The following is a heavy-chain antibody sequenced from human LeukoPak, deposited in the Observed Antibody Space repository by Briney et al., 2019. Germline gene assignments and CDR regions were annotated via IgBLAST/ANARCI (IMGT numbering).Heavy chain of an antibody. CDR3: AKVHYCSGGSCYSGPRGHYFDY. Sequence: QPGGSLRLSCAASGFTFSSYAMSWVRQAPGKGLEWASAISGSGGSTYYADSVKGRFTISRDNSKNTLYLQMNSLRAEDTAVYYCAKVHYCSGGSCYSGPRGHYFDYWGQGTLVTVSS. D-gene: IGHD2-15*01. CDR2: ISGSGGST. CDR1: GFTFSSYA. V-gene: IGHV3-23*01. J-gene: IGHJ4*02.